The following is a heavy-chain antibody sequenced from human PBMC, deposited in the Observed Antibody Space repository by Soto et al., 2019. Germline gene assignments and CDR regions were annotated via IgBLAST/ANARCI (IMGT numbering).Heavy chain of an antibody. CDR1: GGSISSGGYY. D-gene: IGHD6-25*01. V-gene: IGHV4-31*03. Sequence: PSETLSLTCIVSGGSISSGGYYWSWVRQHPGKGLEWIGYIYYTGSTYYNPSLQSRVTISVDTSKNQFSLKLSSVTAADTAVYYCARERSGSFDYWGQGTLVTVSS. CDR2: IYYTGST. J-gene: IGHJ4*02. CDR3: ARERSGSFDY.